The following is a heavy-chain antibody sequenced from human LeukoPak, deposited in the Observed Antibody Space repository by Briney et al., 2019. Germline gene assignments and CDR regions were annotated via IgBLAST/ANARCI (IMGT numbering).Heavy chain of an antibody. Sequence: SETLSLTCAVYGGSFSGYYWSWIRQPPGKGLEWIGSIYHSGSTFDNPSLKSRVTISVDTSKNQFSLKLSSVTAADTAVYYCARSPGYCTNGVGYWNQSFDYWGQGTLVTVSS. J-gene: IGHJ4*02. CDR3: ARSPGYCTNGVGYWNQSFDY. V-gene: IGHV4-34*01. CDR1: GGSFSGYY. CDR2: IYHSGST. D-gene: IGHD2-8*01.